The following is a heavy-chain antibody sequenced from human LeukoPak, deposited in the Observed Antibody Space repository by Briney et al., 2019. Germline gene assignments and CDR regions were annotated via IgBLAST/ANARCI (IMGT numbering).Heavy chain of an antibody. CDR1: GGSISSYY. V-gene: IGHV4-59*01. CDR2: IYYSGST. J-gene: IGHJ1*01. D-gene: IGHD3-22*01. CDR3: ARLKYYYDSSGSRAEYFQH. Sequence: PSETLSLTCTVSGGSISSYYWSWIRQPPGKGLEWIGYIYYSGSTNYKSSLKSRVTISVDTSKNQFSLKLSSVTAADTAVYYCARLKYYYDSSGSRAEYFQHWGQGTLVTASS.